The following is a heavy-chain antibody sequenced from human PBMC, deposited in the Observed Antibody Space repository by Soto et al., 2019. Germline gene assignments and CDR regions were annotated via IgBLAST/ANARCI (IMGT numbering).Heavy chain of an antibody. V-gene: IGHV3-15*01. CDR3: TTPVGIVTMVRGVHPGVFDY. D-gene: IGHD3-10*01. J-gene: IGHJ4*02. Sequence: GGSIRLSCAAAECTFGDAGMSWVRQAPGKGLEWVGRIKSKTDGGTTDYAAPVKGRFTISRDDSKNTLYLQMNSLKTEDTAVYYCTTPVGIVTMVRGVHPGVFDYWGQGTLVTVSS. CDR2: IKSKTDGGTT. CDR1: ECTFGDAG.